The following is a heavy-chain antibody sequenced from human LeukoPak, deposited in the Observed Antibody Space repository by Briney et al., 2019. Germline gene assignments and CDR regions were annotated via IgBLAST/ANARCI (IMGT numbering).Heavy chain of an antibody. D-gene: IGHD6-19*01. V-gene: IGHV1-18*01. J-gene: IGHJ4*02. Sequence: ASVKVSCKASGYTFTSYGISWVRQAPGQGLEWMGWISAYNGNTNYAQKLQGRVTITTDTSTSTAYMVLRSLSSDDTAVYYCARTHSRGWVFDYWGQGTLVTVSS. CDR2: ISAYNGNT. CDR1: GYTFTSYG. CDR3: ARTHSRGWVFDY.